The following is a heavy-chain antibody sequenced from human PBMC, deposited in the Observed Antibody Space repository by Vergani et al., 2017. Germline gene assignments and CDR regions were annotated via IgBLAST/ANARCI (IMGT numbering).Heavy chain of an antibody. Sequence: QVQLVESEGGVVQPGRSLTLSCVASGCTFSSHGMHWVRQAPGKGLEWVAVIWYDGSNKYYGDSVKGRFTISTDNSKNTLYLQMNSLRVEDTAVYYCARWGNEKRLDSWGQGTLVTVSS. CDR2: IWYDGSNK. J-gene: IGHJ5*01. V-gene: IGHV3-33*01. D-gene: IGHD1-1*01. CDR3: ARWGNEKRLDS. CDR1: GCTFSSHG.